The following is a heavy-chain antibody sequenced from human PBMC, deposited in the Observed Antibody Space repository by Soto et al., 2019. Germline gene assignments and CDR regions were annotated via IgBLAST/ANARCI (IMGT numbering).Heavy chain of an antibody. CDR1: GGSISSSDW. Sequence: QVQLQESGPGLVKPSGTLSLTCAVSGGSISSSDWWWSWVRQPPGKGLEWIGEVHLGGNNKYSPSLKGRVTMSVDTSKNQFSLKLSSVTAADTAVYYCASFYDSGSGAAFHIWGQGTMVTVSS. D-gene: IGHD3-10*01. V-gene: IGHV4-4*02. J-gene: IGHJ3*02. CDR3: ASFYDSGSGAAFHI. CDR2: VHLGGNN.